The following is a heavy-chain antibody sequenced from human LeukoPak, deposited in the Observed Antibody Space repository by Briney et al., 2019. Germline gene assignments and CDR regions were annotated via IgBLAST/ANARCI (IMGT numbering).Heavy chain of an antibody. V-gene: IGHV4-31*03. Sequence: PSQTLSLTRTVSGGSISSGGYYWSWIRQHPGKGLEWIGYIYYSGSTYYNPSLKSRVTISVDTSKNQFSLKLSSVTAADTAVYYCARVYYDSSGYIEYFQHWGQGTLVTVSS. D-gene: IGHD3-22*01. CDR1: GGSISSGGYY. CDR2: IYYSGST. CDR3: ARVYYDSSGYIEYFQH. J-gene: IGHJ1*01.